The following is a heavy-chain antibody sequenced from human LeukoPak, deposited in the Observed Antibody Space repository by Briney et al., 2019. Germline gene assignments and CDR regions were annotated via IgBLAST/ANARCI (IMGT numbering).Heavy chain of an antibody. Sequence: SETLSLTCAVYGGSFSGYYWSWIRQPPGKGLEWIGEINHSGSTNYNPSLKSRVTISVDTSKNRFSLKLSSVTAADTAVYYCARGRGRHHTPWGQGTLVTVSS. J-gene: IGHJ1*01. D-gene: IGHD1-14*01. CDR2: INHSGST. V-gene: IGHV4-34*01. CDR3: ARGRGRHHTP. CDR1: GGSFSGYY.